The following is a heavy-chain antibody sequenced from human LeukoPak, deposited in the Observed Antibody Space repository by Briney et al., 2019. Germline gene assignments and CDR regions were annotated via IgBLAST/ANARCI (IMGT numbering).Heavy chain of an antibody. J-gene: IGHJ5*02. D-gene: IGHD3-22*01. Sequence: PSETLSLTCAVYGGSFSSYYWSWIRQPPGKGLEWIGYIYYSGSTNYNPSLKSRVTISVDTSKNQFSLKLSSVTAADTAVYYCARDALYYDSSGTGWFDPWGQGTLVTVSS. CDR1: GGSFSSYY. CDR2: IYYSGST. CDR3: ARDALYYDSSGTGWFDP. V-gene: IGHV4-59*12.